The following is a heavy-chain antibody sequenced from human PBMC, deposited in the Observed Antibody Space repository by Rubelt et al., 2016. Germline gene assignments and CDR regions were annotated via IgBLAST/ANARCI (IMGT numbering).Heavy chain of an antibody. CDR2: IYPGDSDT. J-gene: IGHJ3*02. CDR1: GYSFISNW. V-gene: IGHV5-51*01. Sequence: EVQLVQSGAEVKKHGESLKISCKGSGYSFISNWIGWVRQMPGKGLEWMGIIYPGDSDTRYRPSVQGRVTNSADKSISTAYLRWSNRKASDTAMYYWARQWGSTSSDAFDIWGQGTMVTVSS. CDR3: ARQWGSTSSDAFDI. D-gene: IGHD2-2*01.